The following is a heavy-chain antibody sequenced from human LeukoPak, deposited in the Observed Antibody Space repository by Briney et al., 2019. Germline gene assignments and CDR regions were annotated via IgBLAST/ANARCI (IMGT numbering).Heavy chain of an antibody. V-gene: IGHV4-59*01. D-gene: IGHD4-17*01. Sequence: TETLSLTCTVSGGSISDYYWSWIRQPPGKGLEWIGYINYSGNTNYNPSLKSRVTISVDTSKNQFSLRLTSVTAADTAVFYCAREGRQDYVYFDYWGQGSLVTVSS. CDR1: GGSISDYY. CDR3: AREGRQDYVYFDY. J-gene: IGHJ4*02. CDR2: INYSGNT.